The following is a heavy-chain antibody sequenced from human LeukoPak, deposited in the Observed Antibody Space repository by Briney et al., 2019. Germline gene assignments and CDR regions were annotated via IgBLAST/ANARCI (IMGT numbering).Heavy chain of an antibody. J-gene: IGHJ4*02. D-gene: IGHD3-10*01. V-gene: IGHV3-21*01. CDR3: ARDKSPRAYYGSGNGDY. Sequence: PGGSLRLSCAASGFTFSSYSMNWVRQAPGKGLEWASSISSSSSYIYYADSAKGRFTISRDNAKNSLYLQMNSLRAEDTAVYYCARDKSPRAYYGSGNGDYWGQGTLVTVSS. CDR1: GFTFSSYS. CDR2: ISSSSSYI.